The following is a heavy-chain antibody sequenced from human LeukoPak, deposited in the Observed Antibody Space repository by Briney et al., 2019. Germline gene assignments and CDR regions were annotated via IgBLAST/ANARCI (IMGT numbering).Heavy chain of an antibody. D-gene: IGHD2-2*01. Sequence: GGSLRLSCTASGFTFGDYAMSWVRQAPGKGLEWVGFIRSKAYGGTTEYAASVKGRFTISRDDSKSIAYLQMNGLKTEDTAVYYCTRDPEDIVVVPAVYMDVWGKGTTVTISS. J-gene: IGHJ6*03. V-gene: IGHV3-49*04. CDR1: GFTFGDYA. CDR3: TRDPEDIVVVPAVYMDV. CDR2: IRSKAYGGTT.